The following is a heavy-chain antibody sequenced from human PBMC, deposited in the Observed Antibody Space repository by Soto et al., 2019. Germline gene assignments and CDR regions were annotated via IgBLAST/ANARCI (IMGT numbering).Heavy chain of an antibody. D-gene: IGHD2-2*03. Sequence: GGSLRLSCAASGFTFSSYAMIWVRQAPGKGLEWVSAISGSGGSTYYADSVKGRFTISRDNSKNTLYLQMNSLRAEDTAVYYCAKNVVGYSADPYDYWGQGTLVTVSS. V-gene: IGHV3-23*01. CDR1: GFTFSSYA. J-gene: IGHJ4*02. CDR2: ISGSGGST. CDR3: AKNVVGYSADPYDY.